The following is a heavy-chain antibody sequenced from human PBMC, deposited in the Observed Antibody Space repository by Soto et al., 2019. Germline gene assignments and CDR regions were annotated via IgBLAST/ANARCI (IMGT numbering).Heavy chain of an antibody. CDR2: IYYSGST. CDR1: GGSISSSSYY. CDR3: ARRAPLEYYFDY. J-gene: IGHJ4*02. Sequence: SETLSLTCTVSGGSISSSSYYWGWIRQPPGKGLEWIGSIYYSGSTYYNPSLKSRVTISVDTSKNQFSLKLSFVTAADTAVYYCARRAPLEYYFDYWGQGTLVTVSS. V-gene: IGHV4-39*01.